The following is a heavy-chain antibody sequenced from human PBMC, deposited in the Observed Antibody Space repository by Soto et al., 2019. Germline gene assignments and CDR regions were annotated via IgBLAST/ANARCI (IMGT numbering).Heavy chain of an antibody. V-gene: IGHV3-23*01. CDR1: GFTFSSYA. D-gene: IGHD2-15*01. CDR3: AKAGSYCSGGSCYSGVGFDY. J-gene: IGHJ4*02. Sequence: EVQLLESGGGLVQPGGSMRLSCAASGFTFSSYAMSWVRQAPGKGLEWVSAISGSGGSTYYADSVKGRFTISRDNSKNTLYLQMNCLRAEDTAVYYCAKAGSYCSGGSCYSGVGFDYWGQGTLVTVSS. CDR2: ISGSGGST.